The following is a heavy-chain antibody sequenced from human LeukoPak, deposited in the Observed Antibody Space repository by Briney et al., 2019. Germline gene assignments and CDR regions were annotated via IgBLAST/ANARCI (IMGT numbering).Heavy chain of an antibody. V-gene: IGHV3-23*01. CDR3: AQQWLVLGAFDF. CDR1: GFTFSSYA. CDR2: ISGSGDAT. D-gene: IGHD6-19*01. J-gene: IGHJ4*02. Sequence: GGSLGLSCAASGFTFSSYAMSWVRQAPGKGLEWVSAISGSGDATYYADSVKGRFTISRDNSENTLYLQMNSLRAEDTAVYYCAQQWLVLGAFDFWGQGTLVTVSS.